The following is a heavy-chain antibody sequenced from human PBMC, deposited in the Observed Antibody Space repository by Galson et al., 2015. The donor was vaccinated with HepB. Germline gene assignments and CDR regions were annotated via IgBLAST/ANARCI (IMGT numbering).Heavy chain of an antibody. CDR2: IHDDGRT. CDR1: GFTVSRSY. D-gene: IGHD3-3*01. V-gene: IGHV3-66*04. Sequence: SLRLSCAASGFTVSRSYMSWVRQAPGKGLEWVSTIHDDGRTFYADSVKGRFSISRDNSKSTLYLQMSSLRVEDTSVYYCGRPVFGNLVGDWGQGTLVTVSS. CDR3: GRPVFGNLVGD. J-gene: IGHJ4*02.